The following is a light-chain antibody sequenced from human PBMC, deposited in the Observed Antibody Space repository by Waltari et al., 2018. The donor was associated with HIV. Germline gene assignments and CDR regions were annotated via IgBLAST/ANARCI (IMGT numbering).Light chain of an antibody. CDR1: SSNIGNDN. J-gene: IGLJ1*01. Sequence: QSVLTQPPSASGTPGPTVTISCSGSSSNIGNDNAYWYQQLPGMTPKLLIYKNYQRPSGVPDRFSGSKSGTSASLAISGLRSEDEADYYCVGWDGSLSGYVFGAGTKVTVL. V-gene: IGLV1-47*01. CDR3: VGWDGSLSGYV. CDR2: KNY.